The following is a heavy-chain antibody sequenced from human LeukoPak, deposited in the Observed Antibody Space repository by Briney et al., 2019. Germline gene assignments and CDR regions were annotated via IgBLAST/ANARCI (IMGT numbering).Heavy chain of an antibody. CDR3: ARGSSIAAADPHNWFDP. CDR1: GGSISSYY. CDR2: IYYSGST. Sequence: ESSETLSLTCTVSGGSISSYYWSWIRQPPGKGLEWIGYIYYSGSTNYNPSLKSRVTISVDTSKNQFSLKLSPVTAADTGIYYCARGSSIAAADPHNWFDPWGQGTLVTVSS. J-gene: IGHJ5*02. D-gene: IGHD6-13*01. V-gene: IGHV4-59*01.